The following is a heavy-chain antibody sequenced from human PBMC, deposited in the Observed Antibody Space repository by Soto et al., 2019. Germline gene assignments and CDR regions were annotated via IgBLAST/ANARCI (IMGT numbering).Heavy chain of an antibody. Sequence: GPTAGEPTQTLTLTCSFSGFSLSTSGVGVGWIRQSPGKALEWLALIYWSGDEHYRPSLKSRLSIIKDTSKNHVVLIMTDTDPVDTATYYCARGLATLPVFAFDIWGQGTMVTVSS. J-gene: IGHJ3*02. D-gene: IGHD6-6*01. CDR2: IYWSGDE. CDR3: ARGLATLPVFAFDI. V-gene: IGHV2-5*01. CDR1: GFSLSTSGVG.